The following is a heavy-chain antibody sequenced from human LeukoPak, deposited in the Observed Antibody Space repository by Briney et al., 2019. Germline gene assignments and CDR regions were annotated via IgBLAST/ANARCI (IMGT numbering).Heavy chain of an antibody. CDR2: IIPIFGTA. V-gene: IGHV1-69*05. CDR3: ARDSYYYDSSLRH. D-gene: IGHD3-22*01. CDR1: GGTFSSYA. Sequence: GASVKVSCKASGGTFSSYAISWVRQAPGQGLEWMGRIIPIFGTANYAQKFQGRVTITTDEPTSTAYMELSSLRSEDTAVYYCARDSYYYDSSLRHWGQGTLVTVSS. J-gene: IGHJ1*01.